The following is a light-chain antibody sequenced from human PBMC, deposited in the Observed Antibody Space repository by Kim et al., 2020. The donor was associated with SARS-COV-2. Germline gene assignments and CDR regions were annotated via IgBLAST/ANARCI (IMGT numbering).Light chain of an antibody. Sequence: EIVLTQPPATLSLSPGDRATLSCRASQSIPSNYLAWYKQKPGQAPRLLIYGASTRATDIPDRLSGSGSGTDYTLTISSLEPKDFAVYYCQKYGISPYTFGQGTKREI. J-gene: IGKJ2*01. V-gene: IGKV3-20*01. CDR1: QSIPSNY. CDR3: QKYGISPYT. CDR2: GAS.